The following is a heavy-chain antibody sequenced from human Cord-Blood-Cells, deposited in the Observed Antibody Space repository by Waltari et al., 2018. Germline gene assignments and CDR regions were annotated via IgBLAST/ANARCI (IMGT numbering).Heavy chain of an antibody. Sequence: NLVASGGGLVQPGGSLRLACGAPAFTISCNWMCCVRQAPGKGLEWVANIKQDGSEKYYVDSVKGRFTISRDNAKNSLYLQMNSLRAEDTAVYYCARGLAGDDAFDIWGQGTMVTVSS. CDR1: AFTISCNW. CDR2: IKQDGSEK. V-gene: IGHV3-7*01. D-gene: IGHD2-21*01. CDR3: ARGLAGDDAFDI. J-gene: IGHJ3*02.